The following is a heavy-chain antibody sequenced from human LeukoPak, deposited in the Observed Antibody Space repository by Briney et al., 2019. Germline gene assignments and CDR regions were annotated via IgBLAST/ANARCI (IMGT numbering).Heavy chain of an antibody. D-gene: IGHD2-2*02. CDR1: GFTFSSSA. J-gene: IGHJ4*02. CDR2: ISNNGGYT. CDR3: AKDFGPSQGPQRHHCSSTSCYTGFWDH. Sequence: GGSLRLSCAASGFTFSSSAMSWVRQAPGKGLEWVSAISNNGGYTYYADSVQGRFTISRDNSKNTLYLQMNSLRAEDTAVYYCAKDFGPSQGPQRHHCSSTSCYTGFWDHWGQGPLVTVSS. V-gene: IGHV3-23*01.